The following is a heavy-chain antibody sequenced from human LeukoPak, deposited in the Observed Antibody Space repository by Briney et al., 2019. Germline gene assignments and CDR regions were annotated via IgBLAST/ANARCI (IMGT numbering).Heavy chain of an antibody. Sequence: GGSLRLSCAASGFDFHNYVIHWVRQAPGKGLEWVAVTSYDGSDIYYADSVKGRFTISRDNSKSTLYLQMSNLRAEDTAVYFCARGGGLDVWGQGATVTVSS. J-gene: IGHJ6*02. D-gene: IGHD3-16*01. CDR2: TSYDGSDI. CDR3: ARGGGLDV. V-gene: IGHV3-30-3*01. CDR1: GFDFHNYV.